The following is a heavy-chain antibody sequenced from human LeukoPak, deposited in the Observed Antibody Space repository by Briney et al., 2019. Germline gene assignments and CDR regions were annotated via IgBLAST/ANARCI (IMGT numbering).Heavy chain of an antibody. V-gene: IGHV3-21*01. CDR2: ISSSSSYI. Sequence: GGSLRLSCAASGFTFSSYSMNWVRQAPGKGLEWASSISSSSSYIYYADSVKGRFTISRDNAKNSLYLQMNSLRAEDTAVYYCARDSYCSSTSCYMDYMDVWGKGTTVTVSS. J-gene: IGHJ6*03. D-gene: IGHD2-2*02. CDR1: GFTFSSYS. CDR3: ARDSYCSSTSCYMDYMDV.